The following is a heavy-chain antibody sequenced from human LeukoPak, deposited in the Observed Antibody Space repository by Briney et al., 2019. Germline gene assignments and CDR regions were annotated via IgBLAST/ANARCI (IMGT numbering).Heavy chain of an antibody. Sequence: PVKVSCKASGGIFSSYAISWVRQAPGQGPEWMGGIIPLFRTANYAQKFQGRVTITADRSTNTAFMELSSLRSEDTAMYYCATNYEILSGYPKNYYFHIWGQGTMVTVSS. CDR3: ATNYEILSGYPKNYYFHI. V-gene: IGHV1-69*06. J-gene: IGHJ3*02. D-gene: IGHD3-9*01. CDR1: GGIFSSYA. CDR2: IIPLFRTA.